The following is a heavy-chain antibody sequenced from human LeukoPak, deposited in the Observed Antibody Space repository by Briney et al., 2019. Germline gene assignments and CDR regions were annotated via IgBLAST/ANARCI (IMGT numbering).Heavy chain of an antibody. CDR2: IYYIGTA. D-gene: IGHD4-17*01. CDR1: GDSISIGDYR. CDR3: ARGSTYGDYGGRYDY. Sequence: SETLSLTCSVSGDSISIGDYRWSWIRQSPGKGLEWIGYIYYIGTAYYNPSLRSRVALSADTSKNQFSLKLSSVTAADTAVYYCARGSTYGDYGGRYDYWGQGTLVTVSS. V-gene: IGHV4-30-4*01. J-gene: IGHJ4*02.